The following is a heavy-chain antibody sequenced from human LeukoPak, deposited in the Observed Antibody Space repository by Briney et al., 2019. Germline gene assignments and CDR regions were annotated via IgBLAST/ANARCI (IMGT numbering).Heavy chain of an antibody. CDR2: ISGSGTTT. V-gene: IGHV3-23*01. Sequence: GSLRLSCAASGFTFNNYAMNWVRQAPGKGLEWVSSISGSGTTTYYADSVEGRFTVSRDSSSNTLYLQMNSLRAEDTAVYYCAKDRQGFYGSGTYFDYWGQGTLVTVSS. CDR3: AKDRQGFYGSGTYFDY. CDR1: GFTFNNYA. D-gene: IGHD3-10*01. J-gene: IGHJ4*02.